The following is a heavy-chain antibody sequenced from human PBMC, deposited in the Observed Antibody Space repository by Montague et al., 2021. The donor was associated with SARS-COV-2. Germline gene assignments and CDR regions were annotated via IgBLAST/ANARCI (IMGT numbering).Heavy chain of an antibody. Sequence: TLSLTCTVSGGSISSGSYYWSWIRQPAGKGLEWIGRIYTSGSTNYNPSLKSRVTISVDTSKNQFSLKLSSVTAADTAVYYCARVPPDYYDSSGYYSGAFDYWGQGTMVTVSS. D-gene: IGHD3-22*01. CDR2: IYTSGST. J-gene: IGHJ3*01. CDR1: GGSISSGSYY. V-gene: IGHV4-61*02. CDR3: ARVPPDYYDSSGYYSGAFDY.